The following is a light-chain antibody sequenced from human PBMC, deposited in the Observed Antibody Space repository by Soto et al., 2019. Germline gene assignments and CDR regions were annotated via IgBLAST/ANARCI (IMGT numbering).Light chain of an antibody. CDR2: GAS. Sequence: EIGLTQSPGTMALSPAERATRSCRASQSVSSSYLAWYQQKPGQAPRLLIYGASSRATGIPDRFSGSGSGTDFTLTISRLEPEDFAVYYCQQYGSSPRTFGQGTKVDIK. J-gene: IGKJ1*01. V-gene: IGKV3-20*01. CDR3: QQYGSSPRT. CDR1: QSVSSSY.